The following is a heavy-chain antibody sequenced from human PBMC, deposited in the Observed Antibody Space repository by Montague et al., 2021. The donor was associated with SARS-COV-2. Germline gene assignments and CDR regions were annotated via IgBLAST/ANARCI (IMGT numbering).Heavy chain of an antibody. V-gene: IGHV6-1*01. J-gene: IGHJ2*01. CDR1: GDSVSSNIAT. CDR2: TYYRPKWYN. Sequence: CAISGDSVSSNIATWNWIRQSPSRGLEWLGRTYYRPKWYNDYAVSVKSRVIINPDTSNNRISLQLNSVTPEDTAVYYCARAYCGGDCYFYWYFDLWGRGTLVTVSS. D-gene: IGHD2-21*02. CDR3: ARAYCGGDCYFYWYFDL.